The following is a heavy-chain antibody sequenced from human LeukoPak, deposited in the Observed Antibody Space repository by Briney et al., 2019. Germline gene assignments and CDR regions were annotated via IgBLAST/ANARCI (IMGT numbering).Heavy chain of an antibody. CDR2: INHSGST. CDR1: GGSFSGYY. J-gene: IGHJ4*02. CDR3: ARARYYYDSSGYPRMYYFDY. V-gene: IGHV4-34*01. Sequence: PSETLSLTCAVYGGSFSGYYWSWIRQPPGKGLEWIGEINHSGSTNYNPSLKSRVTISVDTSKNQFSLKLSSVTAADTAVYYCARARYYYDSSGYPRMYYFDYWGQGTLVTVSS. D-gene: IGHD3-22*01.